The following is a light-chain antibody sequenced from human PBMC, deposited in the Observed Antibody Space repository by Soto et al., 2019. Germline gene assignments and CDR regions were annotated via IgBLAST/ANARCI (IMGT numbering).Light chain of an antibody. J-gene: IGKJ3*01. CDR2: AAS. V-gene: IGKV1-17*03. CDR3: QQSYSTPFT. CDR1: QDISNY. Sequence: DIQMTQSPSAMSASVGDRVTITCRASQDISNYLAWFQQKPGQVPKRLIYAASSLQSGVPSGFSGSGSGTDFTLTISSLQPEDFATYYCQQSYSTPFTFGPGTKVDIK.